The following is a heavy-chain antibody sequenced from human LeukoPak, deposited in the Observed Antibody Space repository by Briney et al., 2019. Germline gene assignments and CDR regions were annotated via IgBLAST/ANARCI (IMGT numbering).Heavy chain of an antibody. J-gene: IGHJ4*02. V-gene: IGHV3-30*02. CDR3: AKDQDTAIVFDY. CDR2: IRYDGSNK. CDR1: GFTFSSYG. D-gene: IGHD5-18*01. Sequence: GGSLRLSCAASGFTFSSYGMHWVRQALGKGLEWVAFIRYDGSNKYYADSVKGRFTISRDNSKNTLYLQMNSLRAEDTAVYYCAKDQDTAIVFDYWGQGTLVTVSS.